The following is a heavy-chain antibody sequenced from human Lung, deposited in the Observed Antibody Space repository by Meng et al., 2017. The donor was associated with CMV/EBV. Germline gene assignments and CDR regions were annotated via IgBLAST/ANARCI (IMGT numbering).Heavy chain of an antibody. Sequence: GESXKISCAASGFTFSSYSMNWVRQAPGKGLEWVGFIRSKAYGGTTEYAASVKGRFTISRDDSKSIAYLQMNSLNTEDTALYYCTRDPGLSTSWYFDYWGQGTLVTVSS. J-gene: IGHJ4*01. D-gene: IGHD2/OR15-2a*01. CDR3: TRDPGLSTSWYFDY. V-gene: IGHV3-49*04. CDR1: GFTFSSYS. CDR2: IRSKAYGGTT.